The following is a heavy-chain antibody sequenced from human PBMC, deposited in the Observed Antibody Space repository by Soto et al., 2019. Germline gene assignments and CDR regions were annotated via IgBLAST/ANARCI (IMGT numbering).Heavy chain of an antibody. CDR3: ARERDYDSSGYYHH. J-gene: IGHJ5*02. D-gene: IGHD3-22*01. V-gene: IGHV1-18*01. Sequence: ASVKVSCKASGYTFTSYGISWVRQAPGQGLEWMGWISAYNGNTNYAQKLQGRVTMTTDTSTSTAYMELRSLRSDDTAVYYCARERDYDSSGYYHHWGQGTLVTVSS. CDR1: GYTFTSYG. CDR2: ISAYNGNT.